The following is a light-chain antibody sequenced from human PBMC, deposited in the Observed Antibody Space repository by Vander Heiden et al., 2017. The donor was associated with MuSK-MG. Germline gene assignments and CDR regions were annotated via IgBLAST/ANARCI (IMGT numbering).Light chain of an antibody. CDR1: QDISKY. V-gene: IGKV1-33*01. Sequence: DIQLTQSPSSLSASIGDRVTITCRASQDISKYLNWFQQRPGKAPKLLIYDVSNLETGVPSRFVGSGSGTDFTFTISSLQPEDFATYYCQQDDYLPITFGGGTKVDIK. J-gene: IGKJ4*01. CDR2: DVS. CDR3: QQDDYLPIT.